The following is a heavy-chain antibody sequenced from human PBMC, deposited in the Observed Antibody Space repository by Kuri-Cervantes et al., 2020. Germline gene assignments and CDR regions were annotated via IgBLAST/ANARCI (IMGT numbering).Heavy chain of an antibody. J-gene: IGHJ2*01. CDR3: ARELSDYDSYGWYLDL. D-gene: IGHD3-22*01. CDR1: GFTFSDYY. V-gene: IGHV3-11*01. Sequence: GGSLRLSCAASGFTFSDYYMSWIRQAPGKGLEWVSYISSSGSTIYYADSVKGRFTISRDNAKNSLYLQMNSLRAEDTAVYYCARELSDYDSYGWYLDLWGRGTLVTVSS. CDR2: ISSSGSTI.